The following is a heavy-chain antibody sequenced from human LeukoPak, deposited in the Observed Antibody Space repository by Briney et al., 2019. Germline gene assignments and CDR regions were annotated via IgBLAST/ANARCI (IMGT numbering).Heavy chain of an antibody. D-gene: IGHD2/OR15-2a*01. Sequence: GGSLRLSCAASGFTFSSYEMNWVRQAPGKWLEWVSYISSSGSTIYYADSVKGRFTISRDNAKNSLYLQMNSLRAEDTAVYYCARDTFYTAGYFDYWGQGTLVTVSS. CDR2: ISSSGSTI. J-gene: IGHJ4*02. CDR3: ARDTFYTAGYFDY. CDR1: GFTFSSYE. V-gene: IGHV3-48*03.